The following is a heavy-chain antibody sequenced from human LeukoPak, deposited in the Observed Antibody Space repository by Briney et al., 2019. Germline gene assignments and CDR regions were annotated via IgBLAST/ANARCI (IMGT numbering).Heavy chain of an antibody. V-gene: IGHV3-74*01. CDR2: INQDGSNT. J-gene: IGHJ4*02. CDR3: ARDLHWGASDY. Sequence: GGSLRLSCAASGFTFNNYWMNWVRQAPGKGLVWVSRINQDGSNTFYADSVKGRFTTSRDNAKNTLYLQMNSLGVEDTAVYYCARDLHWGASDYWGQGTLVIVSS. CDR1: GFTFNNYW. D-gene: IGHD1-26*01.